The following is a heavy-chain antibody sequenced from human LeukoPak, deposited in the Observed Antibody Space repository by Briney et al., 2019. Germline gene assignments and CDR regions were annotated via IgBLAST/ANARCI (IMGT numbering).Heavy chain of an antibody. D-gene: IGHD6-19*01. CDR1: ASGYTFTNYD. CDR2: INPSGGTT. CDR3: AKQREDSSGWYGDYGMGV. Sequence: ASVXXSXKASASGYTFTNYDISWVRQAPGQGLEWMGVINPSGGTTDYAQKFQGRVTMTRDTSTSTVYMELSSLRSEDTAVYYCAKQREDSSGWYGDYGMGVWGQGTTVTVSS. V-gene: IGHV1-46*01. J-gene: IGHJ6*02.